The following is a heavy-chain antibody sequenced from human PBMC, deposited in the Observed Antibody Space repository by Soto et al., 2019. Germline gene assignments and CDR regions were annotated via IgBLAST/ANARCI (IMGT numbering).Heavy chain of an antibody. V-gene: IGHV3-23*01. CDR3: AKDHAFDI. CDR1: GFTFSSYA. CDR2: ISGSGGSP. Sequence: GGSLRLSGAASGFTFSSYAMSWVRRAPGKGLECVSAISGSGGSPYYANSVKGRFTISRDNPKNSLYLQMNSLRAEDTAVYYCAKDHAFDIWGQGTMVTVSS. J-gene: IGHJ3*02.